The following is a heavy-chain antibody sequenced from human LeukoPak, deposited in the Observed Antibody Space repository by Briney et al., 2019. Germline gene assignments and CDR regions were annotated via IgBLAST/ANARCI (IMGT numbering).Heavy chain of an antibody. CDR3: AKDSPIHYYDSSGLQGHPDY. CDR2: ISYDGSNK. V-gene: IGHV3-30*18. CDR1: GFTFSSYG. D-gene: IGHD3-22*01. Sequence: GGSLRLSCAASGFTFSSYGMHWVRQAPGKGLEWVAVISYDGSNKYYADSVKGRFTISRDNSKNTLYLQMNSLRAEDTAVYYCAKDSPIHYYDSSGLQGHPDYWGQGTLVIVSS. J-gene: IGHJ4*02.